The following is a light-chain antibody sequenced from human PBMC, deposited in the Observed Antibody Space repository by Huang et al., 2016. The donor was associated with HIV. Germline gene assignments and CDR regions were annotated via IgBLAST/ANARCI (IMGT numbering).Light chain of an antibody. J-gene: IGKJ1*01. CDR2: MVS. Sequence: DVVLTQSPLSLPVTLGQPASISCKSSHSLLHSDGNTFLNWFLQRPGQSPRRLIYMVSNRDFGVPARFSGSGSGADFTLTISRVEADDIGVYCCMQGTHWPQTFGQGTKVEVK. CDR3: MQGTHWPQT. CDR1: HSLLHSDGNTF. V-gene: IGKV2-30*02.